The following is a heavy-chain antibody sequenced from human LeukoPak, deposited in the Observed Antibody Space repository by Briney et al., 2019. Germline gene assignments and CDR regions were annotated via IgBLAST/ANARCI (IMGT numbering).Heavy chain of an antibody. Sequence: ASVKVSCKASGYTFTSYDINWVRQATGQGLGWMGWISAYNGNTNYAQKLQGRVTMTTDTSTSTAYMDLRSLSSDDTAVYYCAGRYDPNQFDYWGQGTLVTVSS. V-gene: IGHV1-18*01. CDR2: ISAYNGNT. CDR1: GYTFTSYD. D-gene: IGHD2-2*01. J-gene: IGHJ4*02. CDR3: AGRYDPNQFDY.